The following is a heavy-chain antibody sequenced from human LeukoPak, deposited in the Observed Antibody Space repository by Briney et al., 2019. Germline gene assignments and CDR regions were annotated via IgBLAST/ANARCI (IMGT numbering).Heavy chain of an antibody. CDR1: GFTFSSSW. CDR2: ITGGGDTT. J-gene: IGHJ4*02. Sequence: GGTLRLSCAASGFTFSSSWMSWVRQAPGKGLEWVSGITGGGDTTHHADSVKGRFTIFRDNSKNTLFLQMNSLRVEDTALYYCARAKGSSGYYQLPIDYWGQGILVTVSS. V-gene: IGHV3-23*01. CDR3: ARAKGSSGYYQLPIDY. D-gene: IGHD3-22*01.